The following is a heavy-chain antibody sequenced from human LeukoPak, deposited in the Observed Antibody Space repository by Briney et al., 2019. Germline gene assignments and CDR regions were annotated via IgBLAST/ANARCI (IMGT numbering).Heavy chain of an antibody. D-gene: IGHD6-13*01. CDR1: GGSISSYY. CDR3: ARQAYSSSWSYYFEY. Sequence: SETLSLTCAVSGGSISSYYWSWIRQPPGRGLEWIGSIHYSGSTSYNSSLKSRVTISVDTSKNQFSLKLNSVTPADTAVYYCARQAYSSSWSYYFEYWGQGTLVTVSS. CDR2: IHYSGST. J-gene: IGHJ4*02. V-gene: IGHV4-59*01.